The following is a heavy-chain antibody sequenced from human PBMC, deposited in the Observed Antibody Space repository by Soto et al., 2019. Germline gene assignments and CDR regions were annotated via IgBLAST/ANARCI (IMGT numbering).Heavy chain of an antibody. D-gene: IGHD6-6*01. J-gene: IGHJ6*02. CDR2: ISGSGGTT. CDR3: AKRQYSSSLRYYYYGMDV. Sequence: PGGSLRLSCAASGFSFSNYAMTWVRQAPGKGLEWVSGISGSGGTTYYVDSVKGRFTISRDNSKNTLYLQMNSLRAEDTAVYYCAKRQYSSSLRYYYYGMDVWGQGTTVTVSS. CDR1: GFSFSNYA. V-gene: IGHV3-23*01.